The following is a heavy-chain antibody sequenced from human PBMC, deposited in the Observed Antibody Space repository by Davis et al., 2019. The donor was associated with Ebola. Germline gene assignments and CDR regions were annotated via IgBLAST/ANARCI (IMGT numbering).Heavy chain of an antibody. CDR2: ISSSSSYT. CDR1: GFTFSDYY. D-gene: IGHD6-19*01. J-gene: IGHJ4*02. V-gene: IGHV3-11*05. Sequence: GGSLRLSCAASGFTFSDYYMSWIRQAPGKGLEWVSYISSSSSYTNYADSVKGRFTISRDNAKNSLYLQMNSLRAEDTAVYYCAKAPWDVAVAGLDYWGQGTLVTVSS. CDR3: AKAPWDVAVAGLDY.